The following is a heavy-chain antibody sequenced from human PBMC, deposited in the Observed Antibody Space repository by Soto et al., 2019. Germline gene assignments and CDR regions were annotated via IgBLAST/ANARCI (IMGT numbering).Heavy chain of an antibody. J-gene: IGHJ6*02. CDR2: ISSRGDT. D-gene: IGHD2-21*02. Sequence: GGSLRLSCAASGFSFSTYSMNWVRQAPGKGLEWVSSISSRGDTYYADSVKGRFTISRDNAKNSVSLQMDSLRAEDAAVYYCAREETAWPLAYGLDVWGQGTTVTVSS. CDR3: AREETAWPLAYGLDV. V-gene: IGHV3-21*01. CDR1: GFSFSTYS.